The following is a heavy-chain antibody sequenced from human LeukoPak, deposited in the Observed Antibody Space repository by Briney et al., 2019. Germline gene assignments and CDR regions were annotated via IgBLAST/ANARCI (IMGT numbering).Heavy chain of an antibody. CDR2: IYHGDSDT. V-gene: IGHV5-51*01. D-gene: IGHD3-3*01. CDR1: GYSFTSYW. CDR3: ARQIDFWSGYYIDY. J-gene: IGHJ4*02. Sequence: GESLQISCKGTGYSFTSYWIGWVRQLPGKGLEWMGIIYHGDSDTRYSPSFQGQVTISVDKSISTAYLQWSSLKASDTAMYYCARQIDFWSGYYIDYWGQGTLVTVSS.